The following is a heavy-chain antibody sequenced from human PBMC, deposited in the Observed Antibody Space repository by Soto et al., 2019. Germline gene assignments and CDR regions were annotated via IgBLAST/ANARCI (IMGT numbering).Heavy chain of an antibody. CDR2: ISNDGSRL. Sequence: QVQLVESGGGVVQPGRSLRLSCVASGFTFSYYAMHWVRQAPGKGLEWVAVISNDGSRLYYADSVKGRFTISRDNSRNTLYLQMDSLRTEVTAVCHCAAKHGGGWQPPSFDYWGQGNLVTVSS. CDR3: AAKHGGGWQPPSFDY. CDR1: GFTFSYYA. V-gene: IGHV3-30-3*01. J-gene: IGHJ4*02. D-gene: IGHD3-16*01.